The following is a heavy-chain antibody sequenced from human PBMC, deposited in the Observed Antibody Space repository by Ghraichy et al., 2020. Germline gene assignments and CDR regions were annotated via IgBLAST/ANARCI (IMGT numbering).Heavy chain of an antibody. CDR3: ARRAPGYSGYDANYYYYGMDV. CDR2: IKQDGSEK. CDR1: GFTFSSYW. J-gene: IGHJ6*02. V-gene: IGHV3-7*01. Sequence: GGSLRLSCAASGFTFSSYWMSWVRQAPGKGLEWVANIKQDGSEKYYVDSVKGRFTISRDNAKNSLYLQMNSLRAEDTAVYYCARRAPGYSGYDANYYYYGMDVWGQGTTVTVSS. D-gene: IGHD5-12*01.